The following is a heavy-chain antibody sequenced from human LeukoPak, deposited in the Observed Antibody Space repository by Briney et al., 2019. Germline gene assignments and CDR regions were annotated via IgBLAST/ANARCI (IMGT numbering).Heavy chain of an antibody. D-gene: IGHD3-16*01. CDR3: ARDRGGGYFDY. CDR1: TFTTSNYW. V-gene: IGHV3-7*04. J-gene: IGHJ4*02. Sequence: GGSLRLSCVASTFTTSNYWMSWVRQAPGKGLEWVANKKKDGSEEYYVDSVKGRFIISRDNAKNSLYLQMNSLRAEDTAVYYCARDRGGGYFDYWGQGTLVTVSS. CDR2: KKKDGSEE.